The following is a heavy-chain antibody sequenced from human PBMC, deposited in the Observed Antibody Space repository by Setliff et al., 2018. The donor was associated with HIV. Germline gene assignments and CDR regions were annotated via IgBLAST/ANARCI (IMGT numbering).Heavy chain of an antibody. CDR1: GHTFSNSD. CDR3: ASGKGVGGVIITGGLDV. V-gene: IGHV1-8*01. D-gene: IGHD3-10*01. CDR2: MNPNTGVA. Sequence: ASVKVSCKASGHTFSNSDIHWVRRATGQGLEWMGWMNPNTGVAGYALKFQGRVTMTRDTSISTAYMELSSLKSEDTAVYWCASGKGVGGVIITGGLDVGGKGTTVTVSS. J-gene: IGHJ6*04.